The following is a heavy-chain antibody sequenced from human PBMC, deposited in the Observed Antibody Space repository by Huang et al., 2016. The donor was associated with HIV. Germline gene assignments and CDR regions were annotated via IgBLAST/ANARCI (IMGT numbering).Heavy chain of an antibody. Sequence: QLQLQELGPGLVKPSETLSLTCTVSGGSIRSDNYYWGWIRQPPGKGLEGSGSISYRGSTYYNPSRKRRVTITGDTSKNHFSLRMRSVTAADTAVYYCARLPGSITMIRGVITDPYWGQGTLVTVSS. J-gene: IGHJ4*02. D-gene: IGHD3-10*01. CDR1: GGSIRSDNYY. V-gene: IGHV4-39*02. CDR2: ISYRGST. CDR3: ARLPGSITMIRGVITDPY.